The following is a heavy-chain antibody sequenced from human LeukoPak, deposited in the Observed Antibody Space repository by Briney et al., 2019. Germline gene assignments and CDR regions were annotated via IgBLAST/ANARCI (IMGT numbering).Heavy chain of an antibody. CDR3: AKGTSIVVVPAAWGFDP. CDR2: ISGSGGST. D-gene: IGHD2-2*01. Sequence: GGSLRLSCAASGFTFSSYAMSWVRQAPGKGLEWVSAISGSGGSTYYADSVKGRFTISRDNSKNTLYLQMNSLRAEDTAVYYCAKGTSIVVVPAAWGFDPWGQGTLVTVSS. CDR1: GFTFSSYA. J-gene: IGHJ5*02. V-gene: IGHV3-23*01.